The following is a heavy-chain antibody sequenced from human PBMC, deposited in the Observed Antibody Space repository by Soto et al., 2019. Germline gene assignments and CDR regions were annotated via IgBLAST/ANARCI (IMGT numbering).Heavy chain of an antibody. J-gene: IGHJ3*02. V-gene: IGHV1-69*06. CDR3: ARDHPALKAFDI. CDR1: GGTFSSYA. CDR2: IIPIFGTA. Sequence: SVTVSCKASGGTFSSYAISWVRQAPGQGLEWMGGIIPIFGTANYAQKFQGRVTITADKSTSTAYMELSSLRSEDTAVYYCARDHPALKAFDIWGQGTMVTVSS.